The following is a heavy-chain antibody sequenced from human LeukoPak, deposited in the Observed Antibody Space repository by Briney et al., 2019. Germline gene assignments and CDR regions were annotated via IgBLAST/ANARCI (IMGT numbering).Heavy chain of an antibody. D-gene: IGHD6-13*01. J-gene: IGHJ4*02. CDR3: ARDLEGMAAAGFDY. V-gene: IGHV3-66*01. CDR2: IYSGGST. Sequence: GGSLRLSCAASGFTVSSNYMSWVRQAPGKGLEWVSIIYSGGSTYYADSVKGRFTISRDNSKNTLYLQMNSLRAEDTAVYYCARDLEGMAAAGFDYWGQGTLVTVSS. CDR1: GFTVSSNY.